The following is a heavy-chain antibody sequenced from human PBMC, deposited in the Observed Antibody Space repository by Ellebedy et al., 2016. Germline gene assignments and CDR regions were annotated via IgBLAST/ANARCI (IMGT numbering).Heavy chain of an antibody. CDR1: GFSVSSNY. J-gene: IGHJ4*02. Sequence: GGSLRLSCVVSGFSVSSNYLSWVRQAPGKGLEWVSVIYAGGSTFYADSVQGRFTLSRDNSKNTLYLQMNRLRAENTAIYYCARGNTIPGPEPLDYWGQGTLITVSS. CDR2: IYAGGST. V-gene: IGHV3-66*01. CDR3: ARGNTIPGPEPLDY. D-gene: IGHD1-14*01.